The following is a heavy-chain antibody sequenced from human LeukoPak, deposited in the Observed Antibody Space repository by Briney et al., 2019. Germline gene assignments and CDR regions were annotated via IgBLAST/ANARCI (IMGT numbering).Heavy chain of an antibody. Sequence: SETLSLTCTVSGGSISSYYWSWIRQPAGKGLEWIGRIYTSGSTNYNPSLKSRVTMSVDTSKNQFSLKLMSLTAADTAVYYCARDWNFGDFRYFDPWGQGTLVTVSA. CDR3: ARDWNFGDFRYFDP. CDR2: IYTSGST. D-gene: IGHD2-21*01. CDR1: GGSISSYY. J-gene: IGHJ5*02. V-gene: IGHV4-4*07.